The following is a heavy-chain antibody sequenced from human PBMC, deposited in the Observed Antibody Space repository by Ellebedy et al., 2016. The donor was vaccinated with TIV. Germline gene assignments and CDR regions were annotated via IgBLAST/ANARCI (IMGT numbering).Heavy chain of an antibody. CDR2: IYYSGST. J-gene: IGHJ2*01. CDR1: GGSISGYY. D-gene: IGHD4-17*01. CDR3: ARGYGAYWYFDL. V-gene: IGHV4-59*06. Sequence: SETLSLTCTVSGGSISGYYWTWIRQPPGKGLEWIGYIYYSGSTYYNPSLKSRVTISVDTSKNQFSLKLSSVTAADTAVYYCARGYGAYWYFDLWGRGTLVTVSS.